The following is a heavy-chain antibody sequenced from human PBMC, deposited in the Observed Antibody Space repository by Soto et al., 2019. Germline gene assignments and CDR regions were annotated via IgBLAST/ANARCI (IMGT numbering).Heavy chain of an antibody. CDR2: AYYRSRWIY. D-gene: IGHD6-25*01. V-gene: IGHV6-1*01. J-gene: IGHJ4*02. CDR1: GDSVSNNGAT. CDR3: ARAPPDFLSAFEY. Sequence: SQTLSLTCAISGDSVSNNGATWNWIRQSPSRGLEWLGRAYYRSRWIYDYAMSVKSRISINPDTSKNQVSLQLNSVTPADTAVYYGARAPPDFLSAFEYWGRGTLVTVSA.